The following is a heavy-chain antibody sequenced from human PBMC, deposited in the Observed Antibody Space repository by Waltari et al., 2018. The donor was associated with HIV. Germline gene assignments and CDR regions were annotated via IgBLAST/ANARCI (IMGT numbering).Heavy chain of an antibody. CDR3: ARPQGGYSYGFNY. V-gene: IGHV3-7*01. CDR2: KKKDGKEQ. CDR1: GFTFSAYW. D-gene: IGHD5-18*01. Sequence: EVQLVESGGGLVQPGGSLRLSCAASGFTFSAYWMSWVRRAPGKGLEWVANKKKDGKEQSYLDSVKGRFTISRDNAKNSLYLQMNSLRADDTAVYYCARPQGGYSYGFNYWGQGTLVTVSS. J-gene: IGHJ4*02.